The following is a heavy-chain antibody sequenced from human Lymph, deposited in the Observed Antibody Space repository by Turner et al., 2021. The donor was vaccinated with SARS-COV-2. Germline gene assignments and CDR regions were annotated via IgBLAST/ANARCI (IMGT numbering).Heavy chain of an antibody. Sequence: QVQLVESGGGVGQPGRSLRLSCAASGCTFSTYGMHRVRQAPGKGLEWVAVISDDGSNKYYADSVKGRFTISRDNSKNTLHLQMNSLRAEDTAVYYCAKEGEWEFYGGGLDVWGQGTTVTVSS. J-gene: IGHJ6*02. V-gene: IGHV3-30*18. CDR1: GCTFSTYG. D-gene: IGHD1-26*01. CDR3: AKEGEWEFYGGGLDV. CDR2: ISDDGSNK.